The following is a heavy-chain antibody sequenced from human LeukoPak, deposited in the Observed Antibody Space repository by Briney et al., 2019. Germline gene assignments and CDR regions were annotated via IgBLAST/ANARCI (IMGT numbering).Heavy chain of an antibody. CDR1: GGTFSNDA. D-gene: IGHD2-21*01. Sequence: GASVKVSCKASGGTFSNDAISWVRQAPGQGLDWMGRIIPILGIVKNAQKFQGRVTISADSSTSTAYMELRSLRSEDTAVYYCARGRHYSAAPSDYWGQGTLVTVSS. CDR3: ARGRHYSAAPSDY. J-gene: IGHJ4*02. V-gene: IGHV1-69*04. CDR2: IIPILGIV.